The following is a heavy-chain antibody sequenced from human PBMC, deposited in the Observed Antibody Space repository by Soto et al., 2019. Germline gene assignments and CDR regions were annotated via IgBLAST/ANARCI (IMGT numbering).Heavy chain of an antibody. V-gene: IGHV3-48*03. Sequence: PGGSLRLSCATSGFTFSSYDMNWVRQAPGKGLEWISNIRSVGGNAFYADSVKGRFTIARDNGKGSLYLQMNSLRAEDTAVYYCVRDSSYAFDSWGQGSLVTVSS. CDR3: VRDSSYAFDS. CDR2: IRSVGGNA. D-gene: IGHD6-6*01. J-gene: IGHJ4*02. CDR1: GFTFSSYD.